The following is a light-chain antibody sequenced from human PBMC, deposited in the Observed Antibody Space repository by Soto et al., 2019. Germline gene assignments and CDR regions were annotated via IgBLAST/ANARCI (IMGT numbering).Light chain of an antibody. CDR1: QNINSY. CDR2: AAS. Sequence: DIQMTQSPSTLSGSVGDRVTITCRASQNINSYLNWYQHKPGKAPNLLIYAASSLQSGVPSRFSGSGSGTHFTLTISSLEPEDFAVYYCQQRSNWPPGGPFGGGTKVDIK. V-gene: IGKV1-39*01. CDR3: QQRSNWPPGGP. J-gene: IGKJ4*01.